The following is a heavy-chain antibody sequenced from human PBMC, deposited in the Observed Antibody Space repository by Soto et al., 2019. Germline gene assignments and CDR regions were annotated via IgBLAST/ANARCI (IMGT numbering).Heavy chain of an antibody. Sequence: PGGSLRLSCAGSGFTFGDSYMSWIRQAPGKGLEWPSYMSPGSRYPAYADSVKGRFTVSRDNAKRSLFLQMTSLTAEDTAIYYCVRGGGGGLFDPWGQGTMVTVSS. V-gene: IGHV3-11*06. CDR2: MSPGSRYP. CDR3: VRGGGGGLFDP. D-gene: IGHD2-15*01. J-gene: IGHJ5*02. CDR1: GFTFGDSY.